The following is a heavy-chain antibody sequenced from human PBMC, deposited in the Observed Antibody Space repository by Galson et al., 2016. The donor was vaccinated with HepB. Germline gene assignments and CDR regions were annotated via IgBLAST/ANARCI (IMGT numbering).Heavy chain of an antibody. Sequence: VKVSCKASGGTLRTYAVSWVRQAPGQGLEWMGAIFPVFGTADLAQNFHGRVTITRDTSASTAYMELTSLTSEDTAVYYCAREGSSGGGVFEGWGQGTLVTVSS. D-gene: IGHD3-10*01. CDR1: GGTLRTYA. J-gene: IGHJ4*02. CDR3: AREGSSGGGVFEG. CDR2: IFPVFGTA. V-gene: IGHV1-69*13.